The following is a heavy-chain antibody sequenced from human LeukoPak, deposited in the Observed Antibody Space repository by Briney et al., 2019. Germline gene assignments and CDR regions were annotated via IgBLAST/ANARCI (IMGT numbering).Heavy chain of an antibody. CDR2: ISGSGGST. CDR1: GFTFSSHA. D-gene: IGHD1-26*01. J-gene: IGHJ4*02. Sequence: PGGSLRLSCAASGFTFSSHAMSWVRQAPGKGLEWVSGISGSGGSTYYANSVKGWFTISRDNSKNTLYLQMNSLRAEDTAVYYCAKEPYSGSQLLDYWGQGTLVTVSS. V-gene: IGHV3-23*01. CDR3: AKEPYSGSQLLDY.